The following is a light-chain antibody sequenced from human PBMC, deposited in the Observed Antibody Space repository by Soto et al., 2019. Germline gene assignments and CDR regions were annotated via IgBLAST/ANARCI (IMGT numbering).Light chain of an antibody. V-gene: IGKV2-28*01. CDR2: LGS. Sequence: DIVMTQSPLSLPVTPGEPASISCRSSQSRLHSNGYNYLDWYLQKPGQSPQLVFYLGSNRDPGVTDRFSRRGSDTDFTLEISRVEAEDVGVYYCMQALQIPPTFGPGTKVDI. CDR3: MQALQIPPT. CDR1: QSRLHSNGYNY. J-gene: IGKJ3*01.